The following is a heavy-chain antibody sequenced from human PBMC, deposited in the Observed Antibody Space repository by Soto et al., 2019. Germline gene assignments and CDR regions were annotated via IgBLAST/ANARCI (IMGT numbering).Heavy chain of an antibody. CDR3: ARDSPPVDY. CDR2: ISANGGST. J-gene: IGHJ4*02. V-gene: IGHV1-18*01. Sequence: ASVKVSCKASGYTFTSYGISWVRQAPGQGLEWMGRISANGGSTNYAQKFQGRVTMTRDTSTSTAYMELRSLRSDDTAVYYCARDSPPVDYWGQGTLVTVSS. CDR1: GYTFTSYG.